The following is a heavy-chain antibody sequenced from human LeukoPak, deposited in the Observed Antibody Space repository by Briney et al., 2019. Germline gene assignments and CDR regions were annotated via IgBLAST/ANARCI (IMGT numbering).Heavy chain of an antibody. CDR1: GGSISSGSYY. Sequence: PSQTLSLTCTVSGGSISSGSYYWSWIRQPPGKGLEWIGSIYYSGSTYYNPSLKSRVTISVDTSKNQFSLKLSSVTAADTAVYYCARDLRGRGCSGGSCYSSYYFDYWGQGTLVTVSS. V-gene: IGHV4-39*07. J-gene: IGHJ4*02. CDR3: ARDLRGRGCSGGSCYSSYYFDY. CDR2: IYYSGST. D-gene: IGHD2-15*01.